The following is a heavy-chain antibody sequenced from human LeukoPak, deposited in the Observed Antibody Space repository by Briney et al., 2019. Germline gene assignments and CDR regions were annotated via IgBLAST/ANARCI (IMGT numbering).Heavy chain of an antibody. CDR3: ARYRGYSYGYSSQPVDY. V-gene: IGHV4-39*07. CDR1: GGSLSSTYYY. CDR2: INHSGST. Sequence: SETLSLTCSVSGGSLSSTYYYWAWIRQPPGKGLEWIGEINHSGSTNYNPSLKSRVTISVDTSKNQFSLKLSSVTAADTAVYYCARYRGYSYGYSSQPVDYWGQGTLVTVSS. J-gene: IGHJ4*02. D-gene: IGHD5-18*01.